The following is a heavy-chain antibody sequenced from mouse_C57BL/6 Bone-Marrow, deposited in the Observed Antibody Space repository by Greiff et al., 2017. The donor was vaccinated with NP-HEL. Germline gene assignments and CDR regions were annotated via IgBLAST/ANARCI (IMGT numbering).Heavy chain of an antibody. CDR2: IDPSDSYT. CDR1: GYTFTSYW. CDR3: ARGYSGHDY. Sequence: VQLQQPGAELVMPGASVKLSCKASGYTFTSYWMHWVKQRPGQGLEWIGEIDPSDSYTNYNQKFKGKSTLTVDKSSSTAYMQLSSLTSEDSAVYYCARGYSGHDYWGQGTTLTVSS. D-gene: IGHD2-14*01. J-gene: IGHJ2*01. V-gene: IGHV1-69*01.